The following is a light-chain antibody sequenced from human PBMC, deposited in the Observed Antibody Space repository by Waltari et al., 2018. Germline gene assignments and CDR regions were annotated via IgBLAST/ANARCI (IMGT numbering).Light chain of an antibody. CDR1: SSDVGGYNY. Sequence: HSALTQPASVSGSPGQSITISCPGTSSDVGGYNYVSWYQQHPGKAPKLMIFDVSNRPSGFSDRFSGSKSGNTASLTISGLQAEDEADYYCSSYISSDTLELFGGGTSLTVL. CDR3: SSYISSDTLEL. CDR2: DVS. J-gene: IGLJ2*01. V-gene: IGLV2-14*03.